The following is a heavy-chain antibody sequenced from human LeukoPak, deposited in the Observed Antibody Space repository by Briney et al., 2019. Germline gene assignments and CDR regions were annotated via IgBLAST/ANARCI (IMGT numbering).Heavy chain of an antibody. CDR1: GYIFTSYY. D-gene: IGHD4-23*01. V-gene: IGHV1-46*01. CDR3: AREADGGLFDY. J-gene: IGHJ4*02. CDR2: IGPSGGST. Sequence: ASVKVSCKASGYIFTSYYMHWVRQAPGQGLEWVGIIGPSGGSTSYAQKFQGRVAMTRDTSTNTVHMELTSLTFEDTAVYYCAREADGGLFDYWGQGILVTVSS.